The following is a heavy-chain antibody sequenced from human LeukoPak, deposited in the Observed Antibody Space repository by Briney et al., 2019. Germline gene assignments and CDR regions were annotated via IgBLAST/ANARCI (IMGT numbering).Heavy chain of an antibody. D-gene: IGHD3-10*01. CDR1: GGSISSGDYY. V-gene: IGHV4-30-4*01. Sequence: SETLSLTCTVSGGSISSGDYYWSWIRQPPGKGLEWIGYIYYSGSTYYNPSLNSRVTISVDTSKNQFSLKLSSVTAADTAVYYCTATTYYYGSGTWGQGTLVTVSS. J-gene: IGHJ5*02. CDR3: TATTYYYGSGT. CDR2: IYYSGST.